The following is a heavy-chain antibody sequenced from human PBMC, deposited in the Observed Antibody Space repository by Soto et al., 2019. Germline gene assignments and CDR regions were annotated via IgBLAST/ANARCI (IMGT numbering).Heavy chain of an antibody. CDR3: ATNYGSGYRAFDF. D-gene: IGHD3-10*01. V-gene: IGHV1-69*06. CDR2: IIPIFGTA. Sequence: GASVKVSCKASGGTFSSYAISWVRQAPGQGLEWMGGIIPIFGTANYAQKFQGRVTITADKSTSTAYMELSSLRSEDTAMYYGATNYGSGYRAFDFWGQGALVTVSS. CDR1: GGTFSSYA. J-gene: IGHJ4*02.